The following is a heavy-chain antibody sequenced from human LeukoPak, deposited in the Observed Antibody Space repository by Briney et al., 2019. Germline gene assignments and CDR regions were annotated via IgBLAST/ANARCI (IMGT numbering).Heavy chain of an antibody. CDR2: ISGSGGST. CDR1: GFTFSSYA. Sequence: PGGSLRLSCAASGFTFSSYAMSWVRQAPGPGLEWVSAISGSGGSTYYADSVKGRFTTSRDNSKNTLYLQMNSLRAEDTAVYYCATTAGAAAGTLSYYMDVWGKGTTVTIPS. V-gene: IGHV3-23*01. D-gene: IGHD6-13*01. CDR3: ATTAGAAAGTLSYYMDV. J-gene: IGHJ6*03.